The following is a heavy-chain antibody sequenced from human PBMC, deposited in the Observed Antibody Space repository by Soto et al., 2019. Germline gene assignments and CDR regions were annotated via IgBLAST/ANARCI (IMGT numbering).Heavy chain of an antibody. CDR3: ASCFSTFLVAPVVFDF. V-gene: IGHV3-23*01. CDR1: GFTFNSCA. J-gene: IGHJ4*02. CDR2: ISGSGGAA. D-gene: IGHD2-15*01. Sequence: GGSLRLSCAASGFTFNSCAMTWVRQAPGKGLEWVSAISGSGGAAYHADSVKGRFTISRDNSKNTLYLQMDNLRAEDTATYYCASCFSTFLVAPVVFDFCGQGTLVPVSS.